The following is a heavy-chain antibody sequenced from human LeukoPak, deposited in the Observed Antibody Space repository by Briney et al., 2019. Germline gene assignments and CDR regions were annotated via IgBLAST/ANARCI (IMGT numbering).Heavy chain of an antibody. D-gene: IGHD1-7*01. Sequence: PGGSLRLSCAASGFIFSTYGMTWFRQAPGRGLEWVSGISGSGLNTYYADSVKGRFTSSRDNSKNMLYLQMNSLRAEDTAVYYCAKGKLELPTQYFDLWGRGTLVTVSS. J-gene: IGHJ2*01. CDR1: GFIFSTYG. CDR2: ISGSGLNT. V-gene: IGHV3-23*01. CDR3: AKGKLELPTQYFDL.